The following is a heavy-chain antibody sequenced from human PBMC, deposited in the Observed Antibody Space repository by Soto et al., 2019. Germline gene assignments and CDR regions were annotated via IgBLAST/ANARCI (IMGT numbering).Heavy chain of an antibody. CDR2: ISAYNGNT. D-gene: IGHD3-10*01. Sequence: QVQLVQSGAEVKKPGASVKVSCKASGYTFTSYGISWVRQAPGQGLEWMGWISAYNGNTNYAQKLQGRVTMTTDTSHSTAEMEPRSLRSDDPAVYYCAKMSWFGELLPGDYWGQGTLVTVSS. CDR3: AKMSWFGELLPGDY. V-gene: IGHV1-18*01. J-gene: IGHJ4*02. CDR1: GYTFTSYG.